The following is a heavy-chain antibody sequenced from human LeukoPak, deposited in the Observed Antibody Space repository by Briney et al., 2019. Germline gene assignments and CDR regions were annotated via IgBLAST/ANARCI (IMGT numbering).Heavy chain of an antibody. CDR2: ISGSGGST. D-gene: IGHD2-15*01. J-gene: IGHJ4*02. Sequence: SWVXXAXGXGLEWVSAISGSGGSTYYADSVKGRFTISRDNSKNTLYLQMNSLRAEDTAVYYCAEATRGADYWGQGTLVTVSS. V-gene: IGHV3-23*01. CDR3: AEATRGADY.